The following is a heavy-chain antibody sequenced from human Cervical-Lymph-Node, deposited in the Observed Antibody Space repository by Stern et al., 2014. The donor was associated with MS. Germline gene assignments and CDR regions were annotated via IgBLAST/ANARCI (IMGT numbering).Heavy chain of an antibody. V-gene: IGHV3-53*01. J-gene: IGHJ4*02. CDR3: ARDTSSPERSDW. D-gene: IGHD1-1*01. CDR1: GFTASRDY. CDR2: ITNVGST. Sequence: LVESGGGVIQPGGSLRLSCTASGFTASRDYMTWVRQAPGKGLEWVSLITNVGSTFYTDSVKGRFTISRDDSKNTVYLHMTSLRAEDTAMYCCARDTSSPERSDWWGQGTLVTVSS.